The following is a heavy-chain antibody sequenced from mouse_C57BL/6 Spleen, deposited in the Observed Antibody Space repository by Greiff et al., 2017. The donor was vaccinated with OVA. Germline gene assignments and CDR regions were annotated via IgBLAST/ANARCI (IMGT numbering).Heavy chain of an antibody. D-gene: IGHD1-1*01. V-gene: IGHV1-81*01. CDR2: IYPRSGNT. J-gene: IGHJ2*01. Sequence: QVQLQQSGAELARPGASVKLSCKASGYTFTSYGISWVKQRTGQGLEWIGEIYPRSGNTYYNEKFKGKATLTADKSSSPAYMELRSLTSEDSAVYFCASGEFITTVVADFDYWGQGTTLTVSS. CDR3: ASGEFITTVVADFDY. CDR1: GYTFTSYG.